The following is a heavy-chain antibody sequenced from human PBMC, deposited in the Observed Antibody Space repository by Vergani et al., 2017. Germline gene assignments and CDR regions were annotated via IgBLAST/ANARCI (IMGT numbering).Heavy chain of an antibody. CDR2: FVPEDGET. CDR1: GYTPTELS. J-gene: IGHJ6*02. V-gene: IGHV1-24*01. CDR3: ATRRLRFSYYYYDGMDG. Sequence: QVQLVQSGAEVKKPGASVKVSCKVSGYTPTELSMHWVRQAPGKGIEWMGGFVPEDGETLYAQKFQGRVTMTEDTSTDTAYMELSSLRSEDTAVYYCATRRLRFSYYYYDGMDGWSQGTTVTVSS. D-gene: IGHD5-12*01.